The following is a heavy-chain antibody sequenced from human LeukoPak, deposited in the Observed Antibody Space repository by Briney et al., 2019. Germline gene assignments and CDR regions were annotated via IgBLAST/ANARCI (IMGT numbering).Heavy chain of an antibody. CDR2: IWFDGSNN. CDR1: GFTFSSYG. CDR3: ARAPSLFFYNSSGYYNGYFDL. Sequence: GGSLRLSCAGSGFTFSSYGMHWVRQAPGKGLEWVAVIWFDGSNNYYVDSVKGRFTISRDNSENTLYLQMNSLRADDMAVYYCARAPSLFFYNSSGYYNGYFDLWGRGTLVTVSS. D-gene: IGHD3-22*01. J-gene: IGHJ2*01. V-gene: IGHV3-33*01.